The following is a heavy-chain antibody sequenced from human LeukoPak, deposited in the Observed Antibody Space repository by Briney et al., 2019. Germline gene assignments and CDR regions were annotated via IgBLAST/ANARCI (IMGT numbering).Heavy chain of an antibody. CDR2: INIAGTST. V-gene: IGHV3-74*01. Sequence: GGSLRLSCATSGFTFSGYWMHWVRQAPGKGLVWVSRINIAGTSTTYADSVKGRFTISRDNAKNTLHLQMNSLRADDTAVYYCARGGSTPDYWGQGTLVTVSS. J-gene: IGHJ4*02. D-gene: IGHD1-26*01. CDR1: GFTFSGYW. CDR3: ARGGSTPDY.